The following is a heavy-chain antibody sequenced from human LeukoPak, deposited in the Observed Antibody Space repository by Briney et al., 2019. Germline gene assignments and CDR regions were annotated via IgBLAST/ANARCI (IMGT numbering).Heavy chain of an antibody. D-gene: IGHD4-23*01. J-gene: IGHJ5*02. CDR1: GGSVSSGSYY. CDR2: IYHSGST. Sequence: SETLSLTCTVSGGSVSSGSYYWSWIRQPPGKGLEWIGYIYHSGSTYYNPSLKSRVTISVDRSKNQFSLKLSSVTAADTAVYYCAGEVGGGHWFDPWGQGTLVTVSS. V-gene: IGHV4-30-2*01. CDR3: AGEVGGGHWFDP.